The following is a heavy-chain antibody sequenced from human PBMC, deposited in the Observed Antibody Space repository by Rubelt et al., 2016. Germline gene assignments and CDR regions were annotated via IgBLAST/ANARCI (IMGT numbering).Heavy chain of an antibody. V-gene: IGHV4-34*01. CDR2: INHSGST. J-gene: IGHJ6*02. D-gene: IGHD2-8*02. Sequence: QVQLQQWGAGLLKPSETLSLTCAVYGGSFSGYYWSWIRQPPGKGLEWIGAINHSGSTNYNPSLKSRFTMSVDTAKNQFFRKLSSVTAADPAVDYCARLLARPRRTVREIDGMDVWGQGTTVTVSS. CDR3: ARLLARPRRTVREIDGMDV. CDR1: GGSFSGYY.